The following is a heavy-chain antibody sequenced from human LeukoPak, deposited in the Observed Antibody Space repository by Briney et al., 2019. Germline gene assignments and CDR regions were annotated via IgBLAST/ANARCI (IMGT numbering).Heavy chain of an antibody. CDR2: ISSSSSTI. CDR1: GFTFSSYS. D-gene: IGHD6-19*01. V-gene: IGHV3-48*02. Sequence: GGSLRLSCAASGFTFSSYSMNWVRQAPGKGLEWVSFISSSSSTIYYADSVKGRFTISRDNAKNSLYLLMNSLRDEDTAVYYCARQNIAVAASYYFDYWGQGTLVTVSS. J-gene: IGHJ4*02. CDR3: ARQNIAVAASYYFDY.